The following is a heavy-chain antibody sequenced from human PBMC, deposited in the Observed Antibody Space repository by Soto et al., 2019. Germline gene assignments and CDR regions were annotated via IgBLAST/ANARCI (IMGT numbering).Heavy chain of an antibody. V-gene: IGHV3-48*03. CDR1: GFTFSSYE. D-gene: IGHD3-3*01. CDR2: ISSSGSTI. CDR3: ARSLRFLEWPPGMDV. J-gene: IGHJ6*02. Sequence: GSLRLSCAASGFTFSSYEMNWVRQAPGKGLEWVSYISSSGSTIYYADSVKGRFTISRDNAKNSLYLQMNSLRAEDTAVYYCARSLRFLEWPPGMDVWGQGTTVTVS.